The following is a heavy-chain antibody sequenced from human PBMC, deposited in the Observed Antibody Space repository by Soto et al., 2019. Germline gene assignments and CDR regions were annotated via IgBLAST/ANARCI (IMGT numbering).Heavy chain of an antibody. J-gene: IGHJ4*02. V-gene: IGHV3-49*04. D-gene: IGHD3-22*01. Sequence: PGGSLRLYCTVSGFTFDDYAMSWVRQAPGKGLEWVGFISSQAFGGTTEYAASVEGRFTISTDESKTIAYLQMNSLKAADTAVYFCATVYFYDSSADYYFDYWGQGTLVTVSS. CDR2: ISSQAFGGTT. CDR1: GFTFDDYA. CDR3: ATVYFYDSSADYYFDY.